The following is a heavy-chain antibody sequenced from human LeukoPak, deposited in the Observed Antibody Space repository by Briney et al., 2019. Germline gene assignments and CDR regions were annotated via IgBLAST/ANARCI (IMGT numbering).Heavy chain of an antibody. Sequence: GGSLRLSCAASGFTFGSCWMNWVRQTPGKGLEWVASIKHDGSEKYYVDSVRGRFTISRDNTMNSLYLQMSSLRAEDTAVYYCARENWFAFDMWGQGTLVTVSS. CDR1: GFTFGSCW. V-gene: IGHV3-7*01. D-gene: IGHD3-9*01. J-gene: IGHJ3*02. CDR3: ARENWFAFDM. CDR2: IKHDGSEK.